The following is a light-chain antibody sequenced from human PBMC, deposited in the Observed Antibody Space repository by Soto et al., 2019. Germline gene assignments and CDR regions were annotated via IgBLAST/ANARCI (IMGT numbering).Light chain of an antibody. Sequence: QSVLTQPRSVSGTPGQSVTISCTGTSSIVGGYNYVSWYQQHPGKAPKLMIYDVSKRPSGVPDRFSGSKSGNTASLTISGLQAVDEADYYCCAYDGRYNYVVGTGTNVTVL. CDR2: DVS. CDR3: CAYDGRYNYV. CDR1: SSIVGGYNY. J-gene: IGLJ1*01. V-gene: IGLV2-11*01.